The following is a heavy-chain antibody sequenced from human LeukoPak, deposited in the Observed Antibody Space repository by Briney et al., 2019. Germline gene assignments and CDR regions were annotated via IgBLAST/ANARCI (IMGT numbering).Heavy chain of an antibody. J-gene: IGHJ6*02. D-gene: IGHD2/OR15-2a*01. CDR1: GGSISSGGYS. V-gene: IGHV4-30-2*01. CDR3: ARVNVNYYYYGMDV. Sequence: SETLSLTCAVSGGSISSGGYSWSWIRQPPGKGLEWIGYIYHSGSTYYNPSLKSRVTISENRSKNPFSLKLSSVTAADTAVYYCARVNVNYYYYGMDVWGQGTTVTVSS. CDR2: IYHSGST.